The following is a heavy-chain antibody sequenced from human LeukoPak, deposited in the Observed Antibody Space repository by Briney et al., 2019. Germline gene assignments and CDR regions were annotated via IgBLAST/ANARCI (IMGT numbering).Heavy chain of an antibody. D-gene: IGHD5-18*01. CDR2: IYWNDDK. Sequence: ESGPTLVKPTQTLTLTCTFSGFSRRTSGVGVGWIRQPPGKALEWLALIYWNDDKRYSPSLKSRLSTAKDTSKNQVVLTMTNVDPVDTATYYCARVDTSMITVAFHYWGQGTLVTVSS. J-gene: IGHJ4*02. CDR1: GFSRRTSGVG. CDR3: ARVDTSMITVAFHY. V-gene: IGHV2-5*01.